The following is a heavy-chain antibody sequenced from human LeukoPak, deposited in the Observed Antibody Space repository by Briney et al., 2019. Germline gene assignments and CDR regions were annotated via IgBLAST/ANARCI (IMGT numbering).Heavy chain of an antibody. J-gene: IGHJ3*02. V-gene: IGHV3-21*01. D-gene: IGHD5-12*01. CDR2: ISTSSSYI. CDR1: GFTFSSYT. Sequence: GGSLRLSCAASGFTFSSYTMNWVRQAPGKGLEWVSFISTSSSYIYYADSMKGRFTISRDNAKNSLYLQMNSLRAEDTAVYYCARDLRPYSGYDNLAFDIWGQGTMVTVSS. CDR3: ARDLRPYSGYDNLAFDI.